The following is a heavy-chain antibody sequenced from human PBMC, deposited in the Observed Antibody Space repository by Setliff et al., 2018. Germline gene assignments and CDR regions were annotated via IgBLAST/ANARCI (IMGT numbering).Heavy chain of an antibody. J-gene: IGHJ3*02. V-gene: IGHV3-30*02. D-gene: IGHD5-12*01. CDR1: GFTFSSYG. CDR2: IRYDGSNK. CDR3: ANAQRGYSGYASGDAFDI. Sequence: SGGSLRLSCAASGFTFSSYGMHWVRQAPGKGLEWVAFIRYDGSNKYYADSVKGRFTISRDNSKNTLYLQMNSLRAEDTAVYYCANAQRGYSGYASGDAFDIWGQGTMVTVSS.